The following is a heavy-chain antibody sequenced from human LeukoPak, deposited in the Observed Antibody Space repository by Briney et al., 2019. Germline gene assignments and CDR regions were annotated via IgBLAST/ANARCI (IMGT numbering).Heavy chain of an antibody. CDR3: ARHGRGGDGFDI. CDR2: MSPHSANT. J-gene: IGHJ3*02. D-gene: IGHD3-10*01. V-gene: IGHV1-8*01. CDR1: GYGFTSFD. Sequence: GASVKVSCNASGYGFTSFDINSVRQATGQGLEWMGWMSPHSANTGYAQRFQGRVTMTRDTPTNTAFLELSSLRSEDTALYYCARHGRGGDGFDIWGQGTKVTVSS.